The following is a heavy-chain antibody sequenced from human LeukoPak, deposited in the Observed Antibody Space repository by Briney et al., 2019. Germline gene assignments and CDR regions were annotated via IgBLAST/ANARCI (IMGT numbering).Heavy chain of an antibody. D-gene: IGHD5-18*01. V-gene: IGHV1-46*01. J-gene: IGHJ4*02. CDR1: GYTFTSYY. CDR3: ARDLTNVDTAMVTRGFDY. Sequence: ASVKVSCKASGYTFTSYYMHWVRQAPGQGLEWMGIINPSGGSTSYAQKFQGRVTMTRDTSTSTVYMELSSLRSEDTAVYYCARDLTNVDTAMVTRGFDYRGQGTLVTVSS. CDR2: INPSGGST.